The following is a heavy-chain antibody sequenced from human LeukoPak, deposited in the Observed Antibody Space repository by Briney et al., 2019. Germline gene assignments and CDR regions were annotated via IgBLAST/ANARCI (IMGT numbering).Heavy chain of an antibody. CDR1: GFTFSSYG. V-gene: IGHV3-30*18. CDR2: ISYDGSNK. CDR3: AKGDYDFWSGYYDYFDY. D-gene: IGHD3-3*01. Sequence: GGSLRLSCAASGFTFSSYGVHWVRQAPGKGLEWVAVISYDGSNKYYADSVKGRFTISRDNSKNTLYLQMNSLRAEDTAVYYCAKGDYDFWSGYYDYFDYWGQGTLVTVSS. J-gene: IGHJ4*02.